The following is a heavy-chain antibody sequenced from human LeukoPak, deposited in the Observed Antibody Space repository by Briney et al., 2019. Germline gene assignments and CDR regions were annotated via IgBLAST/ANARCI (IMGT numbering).Heavy chain of an antibody. V-gene: IGHV1-18*01. J-gene: IGHJ4*02. CDR1: GYTFATYS. CDR3: ARVRDNDYGDF. CDR2: ISAYNGNT. Sequence: GASVKVSCKASGYTFATYSISRMRQAPGQGLEWMAWISAYNGNTNYAQKFQDRVTMTTDTSTSTAYMELRSLRSDDTAVYYCARVRDNDYGDFWGQGTLVTVSS. D-gene: IGHD2-15*01.